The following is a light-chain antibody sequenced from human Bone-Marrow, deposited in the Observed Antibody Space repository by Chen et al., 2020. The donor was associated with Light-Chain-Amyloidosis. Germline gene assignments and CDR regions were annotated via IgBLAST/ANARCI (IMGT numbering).Light chain of an antibody. J-gene: IGLJ3*02. Sequence: SYVLTQQSSLSVAPGQTATIACGGNNIGSTSVHWYQQTPGQAPLLVVYDDSDRPSGIPERLSGSNAGNTATLTISRVEAGDEADYYGQVWDRSSERPVFGGGTKLTVL. CDR3: QVWDRSSERPV. CDR1: NIGSTS. CDR2: DDS. V-gene: IGLV3-21*02.